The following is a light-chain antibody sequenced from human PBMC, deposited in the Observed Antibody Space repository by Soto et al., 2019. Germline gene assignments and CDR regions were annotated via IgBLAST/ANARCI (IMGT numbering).Light chain of an antibody. V-gene: IGLV4-69*01. J-gene: IGLJ2*01. CDR2: LNSDGSH. CDR1: SGHNTYA. Sequence: QLVLTQSPSASASLGASVKLTCTLSSGHNTYAIVWHQQQPQKGPRYLMRLNSDGSHSKGDGIPDRFSGSSSGAERYLTISSLQSEDEADYYCQTWGPGNVVFGGGTQLTVL. CDR3: QTWGPGNVV.